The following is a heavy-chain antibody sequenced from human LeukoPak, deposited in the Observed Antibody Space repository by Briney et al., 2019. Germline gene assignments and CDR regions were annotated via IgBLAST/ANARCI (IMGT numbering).Heavy chain of an antibody. J-gene: IGHJ4*02. D-gene: IGHD5-12*01. CDR1: GFTFSSSA. CDR2: ISASGGST. CDR3: AKAWSSGYDPSDY. Sequence: GGSLRLSCAASGFTFSSSAMSWVRQVPGKGLEWVSGISASGGSTYYADSVKGRFTISRDNSKNTLYLQMNSLRAEDTAVYYCAKAWSSGYDPSDYWGQGTLVTVSS. V-gene: IGHV3-23*01.